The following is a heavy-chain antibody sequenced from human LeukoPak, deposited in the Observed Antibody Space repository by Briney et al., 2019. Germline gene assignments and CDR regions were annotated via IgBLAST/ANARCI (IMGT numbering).Heavy chain of an antibody. V-gene: IGHV3-23*01. CDR2: IGARGDVT. CDR3: AKVHYTASFPGSFPGRNYFDS. CDR1: GFAFSGYA. J-gene: IGHJ4*02. D-gene: IGHD1-26*01. Sequence: GGSLRLSCTVSGFAFSGYAMSWVRQAPGKGPEWVSSIGARGDVTYSAGSVKGRFTISRDNSKRTLFLQMSRLRAEDTAVYYCAKVHYTASFPGSFPGRNYFDSWGQGSLVTVSP.